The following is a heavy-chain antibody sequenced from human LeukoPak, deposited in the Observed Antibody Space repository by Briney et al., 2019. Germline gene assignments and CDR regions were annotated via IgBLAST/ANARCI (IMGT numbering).Heavy chain of an antibody. CDR2: IYYSGST. Sequence: SETLSLTCTVSGGSISSYYWSWIRQPPGKGLEWIGYIYYSGSTNYNPSLKSRVTISVDTSKNQFSLKLSSVTAADTAVYYCARDRGSSTSLSYYYYMDVWGKGTTVTVSS. CDR1: GGSISSYY. J-gene: IGHJ6*03. V-gene: IGHV4-59*01. CDR3: ARDRGSSTSLSYYYYMDV. D-gene: IGHD2-2*01.